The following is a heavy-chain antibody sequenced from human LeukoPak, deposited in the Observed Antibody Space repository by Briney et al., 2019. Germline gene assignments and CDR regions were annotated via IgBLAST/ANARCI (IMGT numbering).Heavy chain of an antibody. V-gene: IGHV1-24*01. J-gene: IGHJ3*02. D-gene: IGHD1-14*01. Sequence: ASVKVSCQVFGYTLNELSMHWVRQAPEEGLEWMGSFDPEDGDAIYAQKFQGRVTMTEDTLTDTASMELSSLTSEDTAVYYCAIPNPAFIGAFEIWGRGTMVTVSS. CDR1: GYTLNELS. CDR2: FDPEDGDA. CDR3: AIPNPAFIGAFEI.